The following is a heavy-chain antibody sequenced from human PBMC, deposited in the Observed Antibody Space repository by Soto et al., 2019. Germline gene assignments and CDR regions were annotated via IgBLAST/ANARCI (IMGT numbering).Heavy chain of an antibody. Sequence: QLQLQESGPGLVKPSETLSLTCTVSGGSIRSSSYYWGWFCQPPGKGLEWIVSIYYSGSTYYNPSLKSRVTISVATTTNQSSLKRSSVTAADTAVYSCARRYNEFWSGYSPGMSTWFDPWGQGTLVTVSS. J-gene: IGHJ5*02. D-gene: IGHD3-3*01. V-gene: IGHV4-39*01. CDR2: IYYSGST. CDR3: ARRYNEFWSGYSPGMSTWFDP. CDR1: GGSIRSSSYY.